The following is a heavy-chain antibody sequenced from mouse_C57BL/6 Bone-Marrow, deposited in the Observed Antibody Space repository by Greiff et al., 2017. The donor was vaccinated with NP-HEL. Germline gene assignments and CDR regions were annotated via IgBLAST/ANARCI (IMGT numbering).Heavy chain of an antibody. Sequence: VQLQQSGAELVKPGASVKISCKASGSEFGNYWMNGVKQRPGRGLGGIGQIYPGDGDTNYNGKFKDKATLTADKSSSTAYMQLSRLTSEDSAVYFCARGAYWGQGALVTVSA. CDR1: GSEFGNYW. CDR2: IYPGDGDT. V-gene: IGHV1-80*01. J-gene: IGHJ3*01. CDR3: ARGAY.